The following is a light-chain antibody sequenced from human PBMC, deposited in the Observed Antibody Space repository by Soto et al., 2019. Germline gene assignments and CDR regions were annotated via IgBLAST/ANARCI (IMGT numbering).Light chain of an antibody. CDR3: CSYAGNSTFWV. J-gene: IGLJ3*02. CDR1: SSDVGSYNL. CDR2: EGS. V-gene: IGLV2-23*03. Sequence: QSVLTQPASVSGSPGQSITISCTGTSSDVGSYNLVSWYQQHPGKAPKLMIYEGSKRPSGVSNRFSGSKSGNTASLTISGLQAEDEADYYCCSYAGNSTFWVFGGGTKLTVL.